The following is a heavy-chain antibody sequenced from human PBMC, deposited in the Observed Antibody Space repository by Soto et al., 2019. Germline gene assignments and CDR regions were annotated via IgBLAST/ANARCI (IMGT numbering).Heavy chain of an antibody. V-gene: IGHV1-2*04. CDR3: ARSPPYSGYDKNKLLFDY. Sequence: VASVKVSCKASGYTFTGYYMHWVREAPGQGLEWMGWINPNSGGTNYAQKFQGWVTMTRDTSISTAYMELSRLRSDDTAVYYCARSPPYSGYDKNKLLFDYWGQGTLVTVSS. CDR2: INPNSGGT. J-gene: IGHJ4*02. CDR1: GYTFTGYY. D-gene: IGHD5-12*01.